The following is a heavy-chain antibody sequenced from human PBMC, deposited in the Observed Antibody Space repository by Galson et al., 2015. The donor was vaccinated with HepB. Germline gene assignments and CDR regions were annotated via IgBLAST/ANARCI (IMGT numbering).Heavy chain of an antibody. D-gene: IGHD5-12*01. J-gene: IGHJ4*02. CDR2: ISWDGGST. V-gene: IGHV3-43D*03. Sequence: SLRLSCAASGFTLYDYAMHWVRQAPGKGLEWVSLISWDGGSTYYADSVKGRFTISRDNSKNSLYLQMNSLRAEDTALYYCAKDIQGGYDYRGYFDYWGQGTLVTVSS. CDR3: AKDIQGGYDYRGYFDY. CDR1: GFTLYDYA.